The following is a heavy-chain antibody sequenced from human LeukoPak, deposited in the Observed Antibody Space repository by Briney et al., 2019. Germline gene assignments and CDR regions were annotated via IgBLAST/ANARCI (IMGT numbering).Heavy chain of an antibody. CDR2: IYYSGST. D-gene: IGHD3-22*01. CDR1: GGSISSHC. CDR3: AREGSYYDSSGYYYEDYYYYMDV. V-gene: IGHV4-59*11. Sequence: PSETLSLTCTVSGGSISSHCWSWIRQPPGKGLEWIGYIYYSGSTNYNPSLKSRVTISVDTSKNQFPLKLSSVTAADTAVYYCAREGSYYDSSGYYYEDYYYYMDVWGKGTTVTVSS. J-gene: IGHJ6*03.